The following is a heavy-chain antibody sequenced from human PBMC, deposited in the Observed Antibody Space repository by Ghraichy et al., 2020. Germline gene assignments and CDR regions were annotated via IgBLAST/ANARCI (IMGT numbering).Heavy chain of an antibody. Sequence: GGSLRLSCAASGFTFSTYGMNWVRQAPGKGLEWVSYIASDSSTIYYADSVKGRFTISRDNAKNSLHLQVTSLRVEDTAVYYCARGYYDSSGYFHFDYWGQGTLVTVSS. D-gene: IGHD3-22*01. CDR2: IASDSSTI. J-gene: IGHJ4*02. CDR3: ARGYYDSSGYFHFDY. V-gene: IGHV3-48*01. CDR1: GFTFSTYG.